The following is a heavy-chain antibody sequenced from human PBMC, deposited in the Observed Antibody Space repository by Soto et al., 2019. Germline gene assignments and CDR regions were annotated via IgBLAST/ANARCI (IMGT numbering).Heavy chain of an antibody. CDR1: GFTFTSSA. CDR2: ISGSGGST. CDR3: AKDQGLLQSEEN. Sequence: EVQLLESGGGLVQAGGSLRLSCAASGFTFTSSAMTWVRQAPGKGLEWVATISGSGGSTYHADSVKGRFTISRDNSMNTLYLQMNSLRGEDTAVYYCAKDQGLLQSEENWGQGTLVTVSS. V-gene: IGHV3-23*01. D-gene: IGHD2-15*01. J-gene: IGHJ4*02.